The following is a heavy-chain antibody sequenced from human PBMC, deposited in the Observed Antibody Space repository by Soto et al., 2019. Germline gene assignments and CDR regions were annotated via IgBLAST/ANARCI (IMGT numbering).Heavy chain of an antibody. CDR1: GYSFTSYW. V-gene: IGHV5-51*01. CDR3: ARRYRYCSGGSCLNWFDP. D-gene: IGHD2-15*01. J-gene: IGHJ5*02. Sequence: GESLKISCKGSGYSFTSYWIGWVRQMPGKGLEWMGIIYPGDSDTRYSPSFQGQVTISADKPISTAYLQWSSLKASDTAMYYCARRYRYCSGGSCLNWFDPWGQGTLVTVSS. CDR2: IYPGDSDT.